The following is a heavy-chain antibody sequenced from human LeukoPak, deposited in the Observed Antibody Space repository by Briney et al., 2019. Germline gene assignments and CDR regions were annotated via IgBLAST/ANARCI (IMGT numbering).Heavy chain of an antibody. J-gene: IGHJ6*02. V-gene: IGHV3-9*01. CDR2: ISWNSGSI. Sequence: GGSLRLSCAASGFTFDDYAMHWVRQAPGKGLEWVSGISWNSGSIGYADSVKGRFTISRDNDKNSLYLQMNSLRAEDTALYYCAKDSSSPPVYYYGMDVWGQGTTVTVSS. CDR3: AKDSSSPPVYYYGMDV. D-gene: IGHD6-13*01. CDR1: GFTFDDYA.